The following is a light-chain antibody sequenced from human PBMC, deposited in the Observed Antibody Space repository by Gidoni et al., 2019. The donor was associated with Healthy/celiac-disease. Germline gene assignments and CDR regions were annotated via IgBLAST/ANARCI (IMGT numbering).Light chain of an antibody. V-gene: IGKV3-20*01. Sequence: EIVLMQYPGTMSWSPGERATLSCRASQSVSSSYLAWYQQKPGQAPRLLIYGASSGATGIPDRFSGSGSGTDFTLTISRLEPEDFAVYYCQQYGSSPLTFGGGTKVEIK. CDR2: GAS. J-gene: IGKJ4*01. CDR1: QSVSSSY. CDR3: QQYGSSPLT.